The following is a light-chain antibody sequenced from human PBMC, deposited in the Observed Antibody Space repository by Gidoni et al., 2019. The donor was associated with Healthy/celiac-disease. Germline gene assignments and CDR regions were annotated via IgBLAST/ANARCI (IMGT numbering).Light chain of an antibody. CDR2: DNN. Sequence: QSVLTPPPSVSAAPGQKVTISCSGSSSNIGNNYVSWYQQLPGTAPKLLIYDNNKRPSGIPARFSGSKSGTSATLGITGLQTGDEADYYCGTWDSSLSAVVFGGGTKLTVL. CDR1: SSNIGNNY. CDR3: GTWDSSLSAVV. J-gene: IGLJ2*01. V-gene: IGLV1-51*01.